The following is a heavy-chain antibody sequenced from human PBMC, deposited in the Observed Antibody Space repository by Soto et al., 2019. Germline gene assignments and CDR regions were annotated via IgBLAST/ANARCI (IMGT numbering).Heavy chain of an antibody. CDR2: ISYDGSNK. Sequence: HPGGSLRLSCAASGFTFSSYGMHWVRQAPGKGLEWVAVISYDGSNKYYADSVKGRFTISRDNSKNTLYLQMNSLRAEDTAVYYCAKDLAFGVPRRVPVTFDYWGQGTLVTVSS. D-gene: IGHD3-16*01. J-gene: IGHJ4*02. V-gene: IGHV3-30*18. CDR3: AKDLAFGVPRRVPVTFDY. CDR1: GFTFSSYG.